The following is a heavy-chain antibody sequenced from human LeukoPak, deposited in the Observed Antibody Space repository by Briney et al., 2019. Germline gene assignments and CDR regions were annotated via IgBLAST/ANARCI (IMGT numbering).Heavy chain of an antibody. V-gene: IGHV3-23*01. Sequence: GGSLRLFCAASGFTFSSYAMSWVRQAPGKGLEWVSAISGSGGSTYYADSVKGRFTISRDNSKNTLYLQMNSLRAEDTAVYYCARAHDYGGNYYYYYMDVWGKGTTVTVSS. CDR2: ISGSGGST. J-gene: IGHJ6*03. CDR3: ARAHDYGGNYYYYYMDV. D-gene: IGHD4-23*01. CDR1: GFTFSSYA.